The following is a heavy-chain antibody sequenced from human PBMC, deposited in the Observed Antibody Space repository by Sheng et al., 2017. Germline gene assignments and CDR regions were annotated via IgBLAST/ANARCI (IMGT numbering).Heavy chain of an antibody. J-gene: IGHJ4*02. V-gene: IGHV4-38-2*02. Sequence: QVQLQESGPGLVKPSETLSLTCTVSGYSISSGYYWGWILQPPGKGLEWIGSIYHSGSTYYNPSLKSRVTISVDTSKNQFSLKLSSVTAADTAVYYCASVGYSSGWPDYWGQGTLVTVSS. CDR1: GYSISSGYY. D-gene: IGHD6-19*01. CDR2: IYHSGST. CDR3: ASVGYSSGWPDY.